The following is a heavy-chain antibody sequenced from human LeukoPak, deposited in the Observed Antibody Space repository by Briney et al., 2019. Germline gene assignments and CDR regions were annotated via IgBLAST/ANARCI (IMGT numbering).Heavy chain of an antibody. CDR2: ISSSGSTI. CDR3: ARDVDYCSGGSCYRVYYYYYYGMDV. J-gene: IGHJ6*02. V-gene: IGHV3-11*01. CDR1: GFTFSDYY. Sequence: GGSLRLSCAASGFTFSDYYMSWIRHAPGKGLEWVSYISSSGSTIYYADSVKGRFTISRDNAKNSLYLQMNSLRAEDTAVYYCARDVDYCSGGSCYRVYYYYYYGMDVWGQGTTVTVSS. D-gene: IGHD2-15*01.